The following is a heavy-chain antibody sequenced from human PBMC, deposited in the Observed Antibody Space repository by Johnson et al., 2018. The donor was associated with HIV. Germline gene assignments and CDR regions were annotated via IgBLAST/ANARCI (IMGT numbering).Heavy chain of an antibody. CDR1: GFTFSSYG. J-gene: IGHJ3*01. CDR2: ISYDGSNK. D-gene: IGHD2-15*01. V-gene: IGHV3-30*19. CDR3: ARVGVDDAFDF. Sequence: VESGGGVVQPGGSLRLSCAASGFTFSSYGMHWVRQAPGKGLEWVAVISYDGSNKYYADSVKGRFTISRDNSKNTLYLQMNSLRAEDTAVYYCARVGVDDAFDFWGQGTMVTVSS.